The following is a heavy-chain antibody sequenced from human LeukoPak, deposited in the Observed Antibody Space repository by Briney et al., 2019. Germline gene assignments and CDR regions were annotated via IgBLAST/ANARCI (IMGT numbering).Heavy chain of an antibody. CDR1: GGSISGYH. Sequence: SETLSLTRNVSGGSISGYHWSWIRQPPGKGLEWLGYIYYSGSSNYNPSLKSRVTMSADTSKNQFSLKLSSVTAADTAVYYCARVPRSYYYYYYMDVWGKGTTVTVSS. J-gene: IGHJ6*03. CDR3: ARVPRSYYYYYYMDV. V-gene: IGHV4-59*01. CDR2: IYYSGSS.